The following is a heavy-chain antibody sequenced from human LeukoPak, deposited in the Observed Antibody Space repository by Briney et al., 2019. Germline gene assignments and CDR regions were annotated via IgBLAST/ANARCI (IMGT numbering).Heavy chain of an antibody. D-gene: IGHD3/OR15-3a*01. Sequence: GGSLRLSCAASGFTFSSYSMNWVRQAPGKGLEWVSSISSSSSYIYYADSVKGRFTISRDNAKNSLYLQMNSLRAEDTALYYCARADFLGDAFDIWGQGTMVTVSS. CDR3: ARADFLGDAFDI. V-gene: IGHV3-21*04. CDR2: ISSSSSYI. J-gene: IGHJ3*02. CDR1: GFTFSSYS.